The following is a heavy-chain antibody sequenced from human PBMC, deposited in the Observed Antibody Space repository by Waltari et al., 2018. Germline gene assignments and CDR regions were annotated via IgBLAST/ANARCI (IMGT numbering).Heavy chain of an antibody. CDR3: ARDLVTSPYNWFDP. J-gene: IGHJ5*02. V-gene: IGHV4-61*02. CDR1: GGSVSSGSYY. D-gene: IGHD2-21*02. Sequence: QVQLQESGPGLVKPSQTLSLTCTVSGGSVSSGSYYWSWIRQPAGKGLEWIGRIHSSGSTNYNPSLQSRVTVSLDTSNNQFSLKLSSVTAADSAVYYCARDLVTSPYNWFDPWGQGTLVIVSS. CDR2: IHSSGST.